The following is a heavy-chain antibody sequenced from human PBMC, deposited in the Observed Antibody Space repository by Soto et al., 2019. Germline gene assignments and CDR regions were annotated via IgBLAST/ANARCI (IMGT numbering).Heavy chain of an antibody. Sequence: QVQLQQWGAGLLKPSETLSLTCDISGEYFSANYWSWIRQTPGKGLEWLGEINHVGTTDYNPSVEDRIIISADASTNQFSLKLTSVTAMDTAVYYCATGGLFSSWGQGTLVTVSS. J-gene: IGHJ5*02. CDR2: INHVGTT. CDR1: GEYFSANY. V-gene: IGHV4-34*01. D-gene: IGHD3-3*01. CDR3: ATGGLFSS.